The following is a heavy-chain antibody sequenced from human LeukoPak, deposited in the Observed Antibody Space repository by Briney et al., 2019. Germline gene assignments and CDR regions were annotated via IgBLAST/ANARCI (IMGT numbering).Heavy chain of an antibody. CDR1: GFTFSSYE. CDR3: ARESRPTDY. CDR2: ISSSGSTI. J-gene: IGHJ4*02. V-gene: IGHV3-48*03. Sequence: GGSLRLSCAASGFTFSSYEMNWVRQAPGKGLEWVSYISSSGSTIYYADSVKGRFTISRDNAKNSLYLQTNSLRAEDTAVYYCARESRPTDYWGQGTLVTVSS.